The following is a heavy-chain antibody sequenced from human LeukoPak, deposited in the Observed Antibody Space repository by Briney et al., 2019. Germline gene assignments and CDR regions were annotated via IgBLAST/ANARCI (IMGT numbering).Heavy chain of an antibody. J-gene: IGHJ3*02. Sequence: SETLSLTCAVYGGSFSGYYWSWIRQPPGKGLEWIGEINHSGSTNYNPSLKSRVTISVDTSKNQFSLRLSSVTAADTAVYYCARRNSSGWSLAAFDIWGQGTMVTVSS. CDR3: ARRNSSGWSLAAFDI. CDR2: INHSGST. V-gene: IGHV4-34*09. D-gene: IGHD6-19*01. CDR1: GGSFSGYY.